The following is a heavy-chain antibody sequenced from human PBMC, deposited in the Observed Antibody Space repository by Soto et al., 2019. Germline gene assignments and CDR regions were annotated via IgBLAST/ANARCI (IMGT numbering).Heavy chain of an antibody. CDR1: GGSISSSNW. Sequence: SETLSLTCAVSGGSISSSNWWSWVRQPPGKGLEWIGEIYHSGSTNYNPSLKSRVTISVDKSKNQFSLKLSSVTAADTAVYYCARVSSRGYCSSTSCYFYYYYGMDVWGQGTTVTVS. V-gene: IGHV4-4*02. D-gene: IGHD2-2*01. CDR3: ARVSSRGYCSSTSCYFYYYYGMDV. J-gene: IGHJ6*02. CDR2: IYHSGST.